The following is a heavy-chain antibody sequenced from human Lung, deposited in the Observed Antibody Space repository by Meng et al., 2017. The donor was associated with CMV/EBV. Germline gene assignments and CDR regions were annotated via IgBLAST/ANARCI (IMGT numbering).Heavy chain of an antibody. Sequence: QLQLQESGHGQVQPSETLSLTCSVSGGSISSSSYYWGWIRQSPGKGLEWIGSIYFSGNTYYNPSLKSRVTMSVGTAQNKFSLTLRSVTAADTAVYYCVTETGYNYDNWGQGALVTVSS. CDR1: GGSISSSSYY. CDR2: IYFSGNT. D-gene: IGHD5-24*01. V-gene: IGHV4-39*07. CDR3: VTETGYNYDN. J-gene: IGHJ4*02.